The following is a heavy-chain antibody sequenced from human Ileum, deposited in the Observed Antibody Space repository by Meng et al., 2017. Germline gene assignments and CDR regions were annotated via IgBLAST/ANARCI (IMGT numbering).Heavy chain of an antibody. D-gene: IGHD6-19*01. J-gene: IGHJ4*02. V-gene: IGHV3-48*03. CDR2: ISGSGATI. CDR3: ARAMGDSSGWPSYFDY. CDR1: GFTFTTYE. Sequence: GGSLRLSCAASGFTFTTYEMRWVRQAPGKGREWLSSISGSGATIDYADAGKGRFTNARDNAKSSLYLQMNSLRAEDTAVYQCARAMGDSSGWPSYFDYWGQGTLVTVSS.